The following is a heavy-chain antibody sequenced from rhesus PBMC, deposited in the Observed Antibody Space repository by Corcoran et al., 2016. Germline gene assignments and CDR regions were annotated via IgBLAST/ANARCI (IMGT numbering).Heavy chain of an antibody. V-gene: IGHV4-99*01. J-gene: IGHJ4*01. CDR1: GYSISSGYY. CDR3: ARQWTGVDY. D-gene: IGHD3-3*01. CDR2: ISGSSGST. Sequence: QVQLQESGPGLVKPSETLSLTCAVSGYSISSGYYWGWIRQPPGKGLEYIGYISGSSGSTYYNPSLKSRFTISKDPSKNPFSLKLSSGTAADTAVYYCARQWTGVDYWGQGVLVTVSS.